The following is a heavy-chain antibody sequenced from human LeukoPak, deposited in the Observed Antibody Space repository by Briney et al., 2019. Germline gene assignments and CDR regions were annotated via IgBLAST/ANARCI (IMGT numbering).Heavy chain of an antibody. CDR1: GGSISSGGYY. J-gene: IGHJ5*02. V-gene: IGHV4-31*03. Sequence: IPSETLSLTCTVSGGSISSGGYYWSWIRQHPGKGLEWIGYIYYSGSTYYNPSLKSRVTISVDTSKNQFSLKLSSVTAADTAVYYCARGAGPRCWFDPSGQGTLVTVSS. CDR2: IYYSGST. CDR3: ARGAGPRCWFDP.